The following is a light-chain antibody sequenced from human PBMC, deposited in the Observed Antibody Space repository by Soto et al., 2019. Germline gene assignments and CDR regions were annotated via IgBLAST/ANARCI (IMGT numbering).Light chain of an antibody. CDR3: QQYNSWPPIT. V-gene: IGKV3-15*01. Sequence: EVVMTQSPATLSVSPGERATLSGRSSESVSRNLAWYQQKPGQAPRLLIYDASTRATGIPDRFSGGGSGTEFTLTISSLQSEDFVVYYCQQYNSWPPITFGQGTRLEIK. J-gene: IGKJ5*01. CDR1: ESVSRN. CDR2: DAS.